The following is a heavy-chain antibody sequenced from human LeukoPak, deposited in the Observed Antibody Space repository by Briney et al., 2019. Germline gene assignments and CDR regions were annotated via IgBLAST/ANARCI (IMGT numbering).Heavy chain of an antibody. J-gene: IGHJ4*02. Sequence: SETLSLTCTVSGGSIRTSGNYWSWIRHHPGEGLEWMGCIYYSGTTYDSPSLKSRLTVSVDTSKNQFFLDLTSVTAADTAVYYCARLVYGNGWQIDYWGRGTLVTVSS. CDR3: ARLVYGNGWQIDY. V-gene: IGHV4-31*03. D-gene: IGHD2-8*01. CDR2: IYYSGTT. CDR1: GGSIRTSGNY.